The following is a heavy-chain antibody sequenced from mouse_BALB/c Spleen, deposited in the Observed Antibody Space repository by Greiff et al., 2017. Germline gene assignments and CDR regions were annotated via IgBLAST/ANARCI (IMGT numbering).Heavy chain of an antibody. CDR3: VRDQDYGSSGYWYFDV. V-gene: IGHV2-9-2*01. Sequence: QVQLKESGPGLVAPSQSLSITCTVSGFSLTSYDISWIRQPPGKGLEWLGVIWTGGGTNYNSAFMSRLSISKDNSKSQVFLKMNSLQTDDTAIYYCVRDQDYGSSGYWYFDVWGAGTTVTVSS. J-gene: IGHJ1*01. CDR1: GFSLTSYD. CDR2: IWTGGGT. D-gene: IGHD1-1*01.